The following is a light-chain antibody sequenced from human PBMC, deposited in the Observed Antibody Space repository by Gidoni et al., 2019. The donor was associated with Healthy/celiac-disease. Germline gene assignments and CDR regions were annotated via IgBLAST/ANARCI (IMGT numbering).Light chain of an antibody. CDR2: WAS. CDR1: QSVLYSSNTKNY. J-gene: IGKJ1*01. V-gene: IGKV4-1*01. CDR3: QQYYSTPWT. Sequence: DIVMTQSPASLAVSLGERATINCKSSQSVLYSSNTKNYLAWYQQKPGQPPKLLMYWASTRESGVPDRFSGSGSGTDFTLTISSLQAEDVAVYYCQQYYSTPWTFXQXTKVEIK.